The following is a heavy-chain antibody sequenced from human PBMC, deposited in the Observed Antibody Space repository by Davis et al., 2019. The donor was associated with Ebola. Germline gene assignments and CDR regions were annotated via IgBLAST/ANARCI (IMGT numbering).Heavy chain of an antibody. V-gene: IGHV3-33*06. J-gene: IGHJ4*02. Sequence: GESLKISCAVSGFSLSSYGVHWVRQAPGKGLEWVAVIWSDETKRHYADSVKGRFTISRDNSKNTLYLQMNSLRAEDTAVYYCAKDGLWKWLRLEYFDYWGQGTLVTVSS. D-gene: IGHD5-12*01. CDR1: GFSLSSYG. CDR3: AKDGLWKWLRLEYFDY. CDR2: IWSDETKR.